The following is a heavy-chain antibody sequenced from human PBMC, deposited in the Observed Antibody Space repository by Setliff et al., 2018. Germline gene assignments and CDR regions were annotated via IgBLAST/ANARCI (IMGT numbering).Heavy chain of an antibody. D-gene: IGHD4-4*01. CDR3: AREGRWDYSYPIY. CDR1: DDSFYSSSYY. J-gene: IGHJ4*02. V-gene: IGHV4-39*01. CDR2: ISYDGAT. Sequence: PSETLSLTCSVSDDSFYSSSYYWAWIRQPPGRGLAWIGSISYDGATNYNSSLKSRVAMSLDVPERQFALKLSSVTAVDAAVYYCAREGRWDYSYPIYWGQGILVTVSS.